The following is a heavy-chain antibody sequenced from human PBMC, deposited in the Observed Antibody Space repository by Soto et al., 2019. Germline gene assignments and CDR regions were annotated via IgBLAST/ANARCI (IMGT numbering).Heavy chain of an antibody. CDR2: ISYDGSNK. CDR3: ARAVGPFDY. V-gene: IGHV3-30*04. J-gene: IGHJ4*02. Sequence: QVQLVESGGGVVQPGTSLRLSCAASGFTFSSYSMHWVRQAPGKGLEWVAVISYDGSNKYYADSVKGRFTISRDNSKNTLYLEMNSLRAEDTAVYYCARAVGPFDYWGQGTLVTVSS. CDR1: GFTFSSYS.